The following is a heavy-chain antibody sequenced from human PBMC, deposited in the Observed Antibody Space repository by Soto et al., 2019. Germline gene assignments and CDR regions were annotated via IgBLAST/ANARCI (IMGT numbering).Heavy chain of an antibody. Sequence: QVQLVQSGAEVKKPGSSVKVSCKASGGTFSSYAISWVRQAPGQGLEWMGGIIPIFGTANYAQKFQGRVTITADESTSTAYMELSSLRSEDTAVYYCAGGYCISTSCYVRGYYYYGMDVWGQGTTVTVSS. V-gene: IGHV1-69*12. D-gene: IGHD2-2*01. CDR2: IIPIFGTA. J-gene: IGHJ6*02. CDR3: AGGYCISTSCYVRGYYYYGMDV. CDR1: GGTFSSYA.